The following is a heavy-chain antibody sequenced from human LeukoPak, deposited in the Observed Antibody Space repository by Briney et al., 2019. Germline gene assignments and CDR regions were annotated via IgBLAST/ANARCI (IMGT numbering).Heavy chain of an antibody. CDR3: AREGGTTVTTDYYYYYMDV. V-gene: IGHV1-46*01. J-gene: IGHJ6*03. CDR2: INPSGGST. D-gene: IGHD4-17*01. Sequence: GASVKVSCKASGYTFTSHYMHWVRQAPGQGLEWMGIINPSGGSTSYAQKFQGRVTMTRDMSTSTVYMELSSLRSEDTAVYYCAREGGTTVTTDYYYYYMDVWGKGTTVTVSS. CDR1: GYTFTSHY.